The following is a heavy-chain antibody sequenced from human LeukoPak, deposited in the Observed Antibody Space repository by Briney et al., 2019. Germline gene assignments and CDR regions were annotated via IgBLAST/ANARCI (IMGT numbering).Heavy chain of an antibody. CDR1: GGTFSSYA. D-gene: IGHD3-9*01. Sequence: ASVKVSCKASGGTFSSYAISWVRQAPGQGLEWMGGIIPIFGTANYAQKLQGRVTITTDESTSTAYMELSSLRSEDTAVYYCARVARSYDILYYFDYWGQGTLVTVSS. J-gene: IGHJ4*02. CDR2: IIPIFGTA. CDR3: ARVARSYDILYYFDY. V-gene: IGHV1-69*05.